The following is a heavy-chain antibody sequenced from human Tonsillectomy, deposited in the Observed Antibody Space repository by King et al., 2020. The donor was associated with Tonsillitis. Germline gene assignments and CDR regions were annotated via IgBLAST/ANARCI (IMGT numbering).Heavy chain of an antibody. CDR1: GFTFSSYA. D-gene: IGHD6-13*01. J-gene: IGHJ4*02. V-gene: IGHV3-23*04. CDR2: ISGSGGST. Sequence: VQLVESGGCLVQPGGSLRLSCAASGFTFSSYAMSWVRQAPGKGLDRGSAISGSGGSTYYADSVKGRFTISRDNSKNTRYLQMNSLRAEDTAVYYCAKDIYSSSWYSYFDYWGQGTLVTVSS. CDR3: AKDIYSSSWYSYFDY.